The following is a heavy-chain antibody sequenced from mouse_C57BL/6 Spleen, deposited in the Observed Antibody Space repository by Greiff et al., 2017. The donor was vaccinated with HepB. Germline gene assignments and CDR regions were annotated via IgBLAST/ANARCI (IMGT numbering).Heavy chain of an antibody. CDR3: ARSSYYYGSIAMDY. CDR2: IYPGDGDT. V-gene: IGHV1-82*01. Sequence: VQLQQSGPELVKPGASVKISCKASGYAFSSSWMNWVKQRPGKGLEWIGRIYPGDGDTNYNGKFKGKATLTADKYSSTAYMQLSILTSEDSAVYFCARSSYYYGSIAMDYWGQGTSVTVSS. D-gene: IGHD1-1*01. J-gene: IGHJ4*01. CDR1: GYAFSSSW.